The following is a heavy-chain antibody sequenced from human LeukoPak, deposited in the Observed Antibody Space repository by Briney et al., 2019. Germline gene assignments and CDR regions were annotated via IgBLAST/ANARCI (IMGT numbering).Heavy chain of an antibody. V-gene: IGHV1-24*01. Sequence: ASVKVSCKVSGYTLTELSMHWVRQAPGKGREWMGGFDPEDGETIYAQKFQGRVTMTEDTSTDTAYMELSSLRSEDTAVYYCATTVATFRTFDYWGQGTLVTVSS. CDR2: FDPEDGET. J-gene: IGHJ4*02. D-gene: IGHD5-12*01. CDR3: ATTVATFRTFDY. CDR1: GYTLTELS.